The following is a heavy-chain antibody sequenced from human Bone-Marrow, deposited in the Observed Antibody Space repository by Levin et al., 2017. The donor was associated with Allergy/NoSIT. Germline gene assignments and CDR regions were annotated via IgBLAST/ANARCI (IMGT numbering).Heavy chain of an antibody. J-gene: IGHJ4*02. Sequence: ETLSLTCAASGFTFSNHWMEWVRQIPGKGLEWVSHINSDGSSTTYADSVKGRFTISRDNAKNTVSLQMNSLRVEDTAVYFCADIGQDYWGQGTLVTVSS. V-gene: IGHV3-74*01. CDR3: ADIGQDY. CDR2: INSDGSST. CDR1: GFTFSNHW. D-gene: IGHD2-15*01.